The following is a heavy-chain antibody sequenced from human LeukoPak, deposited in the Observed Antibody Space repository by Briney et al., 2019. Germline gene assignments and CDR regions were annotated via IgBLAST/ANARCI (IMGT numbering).Heavy chain of an antibody. D-gene: IGHD3-22*01. Sequence: GASVKLSCKASGYTFTSYGISWVRQAPGQGLGWMGWISAYNGNTNYAQKLQGRVTMTTDTSTSTAYMELRSLRPDDTAVYYCARDRAYYYDSSGSDNNWFDPWGQGTLVTVSS. CDR1: GYTFTSYG. J-gene: IGHJ5*02. CDR3: ARDRAYYYDSSGSDNNWFDP. CDR2: ISAYNGNT. V-gene: IGHV1-18*01.